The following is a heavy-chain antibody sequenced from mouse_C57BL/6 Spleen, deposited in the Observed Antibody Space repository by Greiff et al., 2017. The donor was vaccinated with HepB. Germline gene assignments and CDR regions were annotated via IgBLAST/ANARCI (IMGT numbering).Heavy chain of an antibody. D-gene: IGHD1-1*01. CDR3: ARDRDYYGSSPYYFDY. V-gene: IGHV5-6*01. CDR2: ISSGGSYT. CDR1: GFTFSSYG. Sequence: EVKVVESGGDLVKPGGSLKLSCAASGFTFSSYGMSWVRQTPDKRLEWVATISSGGSYTYYPDSVKGRFTISRDNAKNTLYLQMSSLKSEDTAMYYCARDRDYYGSSPYYFDYWGQGTTLTVSS. J-gene: IGHJ2*01.